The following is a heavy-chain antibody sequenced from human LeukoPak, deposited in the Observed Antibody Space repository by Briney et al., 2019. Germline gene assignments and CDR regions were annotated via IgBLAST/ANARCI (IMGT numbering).Heavy chain of an antibody. D-gene: IGHD1-1*01. CDR1: GGSFSRYY. CDR3: ARGPTISETGYFDF. J-gene: IGHJ4*03. Sequence: SETLSLTCAVYGGSFSRYYWSGIRQSPGKGLEWIAEIDRRGDTNYNPSVKSRVTISVDTSKNQFSLKVRSLSAADTAVYYCARGPTISETGYFDFWGQGTLVTVSS. CDR2: IDRRGDT. V-gene: IGHV4-34*01.